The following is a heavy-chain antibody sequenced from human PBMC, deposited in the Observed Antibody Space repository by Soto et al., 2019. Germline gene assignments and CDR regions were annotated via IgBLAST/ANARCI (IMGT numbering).Heavy chain of an antibody. V-gene: IGHV3-30*18. D-gene: IGHD4-4*01. J-gene: IGHJ4*02. Sequence: GGSLRLSCAASGFTFSSYGMHWVRQAPGKGLEWVAVISYDGSNKYYADSVKGRFTISRDNSKNTLYLQMNSLRAEDTAVYYCAKDLRAPFPYQGGYSNYEFDYWGQGTLVTVSS. CDR1: GFTFSSYG. CDR3: AKDLRAPFPYQGGYSNYEFDY. CDR2: ISYDGSNK.